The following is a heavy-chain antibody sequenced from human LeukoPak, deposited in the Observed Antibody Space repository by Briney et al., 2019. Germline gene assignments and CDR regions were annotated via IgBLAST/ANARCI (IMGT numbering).Heavy chain of an antibody. D-gene: IGHD3-10*01. V-gene: IGHV4-61*02. Sequence: SQTLSLTCTVSGGSISSGSYYWSWIRQPAGKGLEWIGRIYTSGSTNYNPSLKSRVTISVDTSKNQFSLKLSSVTAADTAVYYCARERITLDYWGQGTLATVSS. CDR3: ARERITLDY. J-gene: IGHJ4*02. CDR1: GGSISSGSYY. CDR2: IYTSGST.